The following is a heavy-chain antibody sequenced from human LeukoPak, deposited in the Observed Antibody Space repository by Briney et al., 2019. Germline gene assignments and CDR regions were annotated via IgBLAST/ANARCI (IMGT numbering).Heavy chain of an antibody. CDR2: ISSSSSYI. CDR3: AELGITMIGGV. D-gene: IGHD3-10*02. J-gene: IGHJ6*04. Sequence: GGSLRLSCAASGFIFSSYSMNWVRQAPGKGLEWVSSISSSSSYIYYTDSVKGRFTISRDNARNSLYMQMNSLRAEDTAVYYCAELGITMIGGVWGKGTTVTISS. CDR1: GFIFSSYS. V-gene: IGHV3-21*01.